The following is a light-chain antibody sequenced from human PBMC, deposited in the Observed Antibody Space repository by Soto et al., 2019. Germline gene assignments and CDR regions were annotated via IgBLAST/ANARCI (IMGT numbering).Light chain of an antibody. J-gene: IGKJ5*01. Sequence: EIVMTQSPATLSVYPGERATLSCRASQSVSSNLAWYQQKPGQAPRLLIYGASTRATGIPARFSGSGSGTEFTLTISSLQSEDFAVYYCQQYNNWLPTFGQGTRLEIK. V-gene: IGKV3-15*01. CDR3: QQYNNWLPT. CDR2: GAS. CDR1: QSVSSN.